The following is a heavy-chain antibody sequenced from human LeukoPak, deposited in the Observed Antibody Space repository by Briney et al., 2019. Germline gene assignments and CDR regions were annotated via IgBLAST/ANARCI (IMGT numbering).Heavy chain of an antibody. V-gene: IGHV4-34*01. Sequence: KPSETLSLTCGVSGGSFSGYYFSWARQSPEKGLEWIGEINHSGSTNYNPSLKSRVTISVDTAKKQISLKLNSVTAADTAVYYCARNSVPSFYSDTSGYFYYWGQGTLVTVSS. CDR1: GGSFSGYY. D-gene: IGHD3-22*01. CDR2: INHSGST. CDR3: ARNSVPSFYSDTSGYFYY. J-gene: IGHJ4*02.